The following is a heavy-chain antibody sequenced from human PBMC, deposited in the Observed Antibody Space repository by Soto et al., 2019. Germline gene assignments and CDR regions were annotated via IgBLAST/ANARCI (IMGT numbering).Heavy chain of an antibody. V-gene: IGHV3-73*01. Sequence: EVQLVESGGGLVQPGGSLTLSCAASGFSFSDSAMHWVRQTSGKGLEWVGRIRSKGSSYATAYAASTTGRFTISRDDSKNTAYLQMNSLKTEDTAMYYCTRHLGDYWGQGTLVTVSS. CDR1: GFSFSDSA. CDR3: TRHLGDY. CDR2: IRSKGSSYAT. J-gene: IGHJ4*02.